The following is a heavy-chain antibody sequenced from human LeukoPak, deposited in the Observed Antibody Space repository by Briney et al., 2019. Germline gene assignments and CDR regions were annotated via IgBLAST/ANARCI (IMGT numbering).Heavy chain of an antibody. CDR3: ARGKYCGGDCYSSYFDY. CDR1: GGSFSGYY. J-gene: IGHJ4*02. CDR2: INHSGST. V-gene: IGHV4-34*01. D-gene: IGHD2-21*02. Sequence: SETLSLTCAVYGGSFSGYYWSWIRQPPGKGLEWIGEINHSGSTNYNPSLKSRVTISVDTSKNQFSLKLSSVTAADTAVYYCARGKYCGGDCYSSYFDYWGQGTLVTVSS.